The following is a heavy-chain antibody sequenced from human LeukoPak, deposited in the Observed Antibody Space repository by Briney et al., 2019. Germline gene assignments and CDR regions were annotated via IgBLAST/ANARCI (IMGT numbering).Heavy chain of an antibody. CDR2: MNPNSGNT. Sequence: ASVKVSCKASGYGFTSYDINWVRQATGQGLEWMGWMNPNSGNTGYAQKFQGRVTMTRNTSISTAYMEVSSLRSEDTAVYYCARGRNLDIAVAGTELMDYWGQGTLVTVSS. CDR1: GYGFTSYD. V-gene: IGHV1-8*01. D-gene: IGHD6-19*01. J-gene: IGHJ4*02. CDR3: ARGRNLDIAVAGTELMDY.